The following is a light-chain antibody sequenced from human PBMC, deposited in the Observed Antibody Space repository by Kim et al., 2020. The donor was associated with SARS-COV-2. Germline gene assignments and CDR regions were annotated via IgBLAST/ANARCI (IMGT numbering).Light chain of an antibody. J-gene: IGKJ3*01. CDR3: QQYYSSPRFT. V-gene: IGKV1-NL1*01. CDR2: AAS. Sequence: DFQMTQSPSSLSASVGDRVTISCQASQDISNSLAWYQQKPGKAPKLLLSAASRLESGVPSRFSGSGSGTDYSLTISSLQPEDYATYYCQQYYSSPRFTFGPGTKVDIK. CDR1: QDISNS.